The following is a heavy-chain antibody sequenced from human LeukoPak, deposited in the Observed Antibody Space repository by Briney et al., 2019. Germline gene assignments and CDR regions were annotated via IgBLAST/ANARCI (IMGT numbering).Heavy chain of an antibody. J-gene: IGHJ6*04. D-gene: IGHD6-13*01. CDR2: IFPGDSNT. V-gene: IGHV5-51*01. Sequence: GESLKISCKGSGYSFTNYWIGWVRQMPGKGREGVAIIFPGDSNTRYSPSFQGQVTISADKSISTAYLEWSSLKASDSAMYYCARESSPPAYGMDVWGKGTTVTVS. CDR3: ARESSPPAYGMDV. CDR1: GYSFTNYW.